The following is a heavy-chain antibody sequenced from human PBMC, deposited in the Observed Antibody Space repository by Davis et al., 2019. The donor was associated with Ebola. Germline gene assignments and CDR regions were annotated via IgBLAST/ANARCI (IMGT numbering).Heavy chain of an antibody. J-gene: IGHJ4*02. CDR1: GYTFIAYY. D-gene: IGHD3-9*01. V-gene: IGHV1-46*03. CDR2: INPSGGST. Sequence: ASVKVSCKASGYTFIAYYMYWVRQAPGQGLEWMGIINPSGGSTTYAQKFQGRVTMARDTSTSTVYMELSSLRSEDTAMYYCARGNRGGDILTGSLFDYWGQGTLVTVSS. CDR3: ARGNRGGDILTGSLFDY.